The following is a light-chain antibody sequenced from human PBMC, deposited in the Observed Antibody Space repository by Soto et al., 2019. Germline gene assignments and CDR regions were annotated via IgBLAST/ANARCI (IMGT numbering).Light chain of an antibody. Sequence: EIVMTQSPATLSVSPGERATLSCSASQSVSSNLAWYQQKPGQAPRLLIYGASTRATGIPARFSGSGSGTEFTLTISSLQSEDFAVYYSQQYNHWPLTFGGGTKVDIK. CDR2: GAS. V-gene: IGKV3-15*01. CDR3: QQYNHWPLT. J-gene: IGKJ4*01. CDR1: QSVSSN.